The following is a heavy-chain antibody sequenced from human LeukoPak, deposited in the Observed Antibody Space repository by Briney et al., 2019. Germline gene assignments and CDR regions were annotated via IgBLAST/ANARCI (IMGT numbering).Heavy chain of an antibody. CDR3: ASHRVGEPSI. CDR1: GISVSVRSNY. V-gene: IGHV3-66*04. Sequence: GGSLRLSCGDSGISVSVRSNYMPWVRQPPGKGLEWVSILYNGGSTYYADSVRGRFTISRDKSKRTLHLQMNSLRAEDTAVYYCASHRVGEPSIWGQGTLVTVSS. CDR2: LYNGGST. D-gene: IGHD3-10*01. J-gene: IGHJ4*02.